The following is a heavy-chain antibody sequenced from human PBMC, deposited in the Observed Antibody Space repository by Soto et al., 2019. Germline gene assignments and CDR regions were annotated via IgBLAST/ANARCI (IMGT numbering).Heavy chain of an antibody. J-gene: IGHJ6*02. V-gene: IGHV3-73*01. Sequence: GGSLRLSCAASGFTFSGSAMHWVRQASGKGLEWVGRIRSKANSYATAYAASVKGRFTISRDDSKNTAYLQMNSLKTEDTAVYYCTRYYGDPDNYYYYYGMDVWGQGTTVTGSS. CDR2: IRSKANSYAT. CDR3: TRYYGDPDNYYYYYGMDV. D-gene: IGHD4-17*01. CDR1: GFTFSGSA.